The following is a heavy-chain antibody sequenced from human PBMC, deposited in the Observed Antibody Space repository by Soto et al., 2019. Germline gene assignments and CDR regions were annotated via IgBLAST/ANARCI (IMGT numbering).Heavy chain of an antibody. V-gene: IGHV3-23*01. CDR1: GFTFTDYA. CDR3: ARGWGSGWLEFFDS. D-gene: IGHD6-19*01. Sequence: HPGGSLRLSCAASGFTFTDYAMSWVRQAPGRGLEWVSGIRNTGDRTYYVDSVKGRFTISRDNSKNMLYLQMNSLRAEDSAVYYCARGWGSGWLEFFDSWGQGA. CDR2: IRNTGDRT. J-gene: IGHJ4*02.